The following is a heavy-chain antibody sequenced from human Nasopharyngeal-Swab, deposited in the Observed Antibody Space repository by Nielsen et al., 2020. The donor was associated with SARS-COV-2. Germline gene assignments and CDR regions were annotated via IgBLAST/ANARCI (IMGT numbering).Heavy chain of an antibody. Sequence: GSLRLSCSVSGGSINNFYWTWIRQPPGKGLEWIAYISYSGATNYAPSLKSRVTISRDTSKNEVSLKLNSVTAADTAVYYCAAGYDERSYSRSWFDAFDVWGQGTVVTVSS. CDR2: ISYSGAT. CDR3: AAGYDERSYSRSWFDAFDV. J-gene: IGHJ3*01. CDR1: GGSINNFY. D-gene: IGHD6-13*01. V-gene: IGHV4-59*08.